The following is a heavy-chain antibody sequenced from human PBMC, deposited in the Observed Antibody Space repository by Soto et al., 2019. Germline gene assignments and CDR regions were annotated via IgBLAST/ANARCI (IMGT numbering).Heavy chain of an antibody. Sequence: QVQLVQSGAEVRKPGASVKVSCKASGYTFTNYDINWVRQATGQGLEWMGWMTPNSGNTGYAQKFQGRVTMTRDTSISTAYMELGSPRSEDTAVYYCARTQRRNGKDWFASWGQGTLVTVSS. V-gene: IGHV1-8*02. CDR3: ARTQRRNGKDWFAS. J-gene: IGHJ5*01. CDR2: MTPNSGNT. CDR1: GYTFTNYD.